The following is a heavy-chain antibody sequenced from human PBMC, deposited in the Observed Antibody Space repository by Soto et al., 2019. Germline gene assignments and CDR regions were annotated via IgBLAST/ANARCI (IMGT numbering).Heavy chain of an antibody. V-gene: IGHV3-49*03. Sequence: GGSLRLSCTASGFTFGDYAMSWFRQAPGKGLEWVGFIRSKAYGGTTEYAASVKGRFTISRDDSKSIAYLQMNSLKTEDTAVYYCSSECDTYYYGMAVPAQRTTVTVSS. CDR2: IRSKAYGGTT. CDR3: SSECDTYYYGMAV. D-gene: IGHD2-21*01. CDR1: GFTFGDYA. J-gene: IGHJ6*02.